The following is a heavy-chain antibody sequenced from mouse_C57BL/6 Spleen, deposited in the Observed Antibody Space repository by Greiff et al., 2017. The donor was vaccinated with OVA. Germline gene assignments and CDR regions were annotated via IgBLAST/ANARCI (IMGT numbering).Heavy chain of an antibody. D-gene: IGHD1-1*01. J-gene: IGHJ2*01. CDR1: GFSLTSYA. V-gene: IGHV2-9-1*01. CDR3: ARNEDYYGSSYFDY. CDR2: IWTGGGT. Sequence: VMLVESGPGLVAPSQSLSITCTVSGFSLTSYAISWVRQPPGKGLEWLGVIWTGGGTNYNSALKSRLSISKDNSKSQVFLKMNSLQTDDTARYYCARNEDYYGSSYFDYWGQGTTLTVSS.